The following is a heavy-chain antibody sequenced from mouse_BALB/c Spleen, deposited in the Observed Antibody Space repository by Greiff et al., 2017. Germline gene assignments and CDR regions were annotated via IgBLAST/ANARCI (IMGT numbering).Heavy chain of an antibody. CDR1: GYTFTDYY. J-gene: IGHJ4*01. CDR2: IYPGSGNT. D-gene: IGHD2-2*01. Sequence: LQESGPELVKPGASVKISCKASGYTFTDYYINWVKQKPGQGLEWIGWIYPGSGNTKYNEKFKGKATLTVDTSSSTAYMQLSSLTSEDTAVYFCARGYGYDGLYAMDYWGQGTSVTVSS. CDR3: ARGYGYDGLYAMDY. V-gene: IGHV1-84*02.